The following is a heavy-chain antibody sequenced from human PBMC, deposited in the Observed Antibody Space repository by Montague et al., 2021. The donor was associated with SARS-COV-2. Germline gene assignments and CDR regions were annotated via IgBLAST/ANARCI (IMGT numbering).Heavy chain of an antibody. CDR2: IYLSGST. V-gene: IGHV4-39*07. CDR1: GGQFIRSSHY. D-gene: IGHD3-9*01. J-gene: IGHJ4*02. Sequence: SETLSLTCSVSGGQFIRSSHYWAWIRQAPGRGLEWIGNIYLSGSTNSNPSLRSRLTLSLDMSRAQFSLELRAVTASDTALYYCARAYRGVPDWDLSDSWGQGLLVAVSS. CDR3: ARAYRGVPDWDLSDS.